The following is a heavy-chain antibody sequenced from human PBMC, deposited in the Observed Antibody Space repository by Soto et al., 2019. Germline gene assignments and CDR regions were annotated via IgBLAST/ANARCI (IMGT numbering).Heavy chain of an antibody. CDR1: GFTFSNYA. Sequence: QVQLVESGGGVVQPGRSLRLSCAASGFTFSNYAMHWVRQAPGKGLECVAVISYNGGNRFYRDYVKGRFTISRDNSKNTVHLQIDSLRYEDAAVYYCARGDREDTAVVIGVRPGEYGVDVWAKGPRSPSP. D-gene: IGHD2-15*01. CDR2: ISYNGGNR. V-gene: IGHV3-30*04. J-gene: IGHJ6*02. CDR3: ARGDREDTAVVIGVRPGEYGVDV.